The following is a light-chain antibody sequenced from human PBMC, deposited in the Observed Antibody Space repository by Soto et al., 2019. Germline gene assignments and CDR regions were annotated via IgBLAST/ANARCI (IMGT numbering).Light chain of an antibody. Sequence: EIVLTQSPGTLSLSPGERATLSCMASQSVSSSYLAWYQQKPGQAPRLLIYGASSRATGIPDRFSGSGSGTDFTLTISRLEPEDFAVYYCQQYGSSPFITFGQGTRLEI. J-gene: IGKJ5*01. CDR3: QQYGSSPFIT. V-gene: IGKV3-20*01. CDR2: GAS. CDR1: QSVSSSY.